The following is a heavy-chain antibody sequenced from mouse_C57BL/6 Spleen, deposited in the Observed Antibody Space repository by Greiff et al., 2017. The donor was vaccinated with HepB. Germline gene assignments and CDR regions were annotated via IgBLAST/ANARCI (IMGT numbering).Heavy chain of an antibody. CDR3: ARGDYYASSNYYAMDY. CDR1: GYTFTDYY. Sequence: VQLQQSGPELVKPGASVKISCKASGYTFTDYYMNWVKQSHGKSLEWIGDINPINGGTSYNQKFKGKATLTVDTSSSTAYMELSSLTSENTAVYDCARGDYYASSNYYAMDYWGQGTSVTVSS. CDR2: INPINGGT. D-gene: IGHD1-1*01. J-gene: IGHJ4*01. V-gene: IGHV1-26*01.